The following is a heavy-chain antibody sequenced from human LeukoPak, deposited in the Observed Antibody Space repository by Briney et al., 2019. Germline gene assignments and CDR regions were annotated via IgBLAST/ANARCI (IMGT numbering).Heavy chain of an antibody. V-gene: IGHV3-7*05. Sequence: GGSLRLSCAASGFTFSSSWMSWVRQSPGRGLEWVANIKQDGSELYYVDSVKGRFTISRDNAKNSLYLQMNSLRAEDTAVYYCAREVNWYFDLWGRGTLVTVSS. J-gene: IGHJ2*01. CDR1: GFTFSSSW. CDR3: AREVNWYFDL. CDR2: IKQDGSEL. D-gene: IGHD4-23*01.